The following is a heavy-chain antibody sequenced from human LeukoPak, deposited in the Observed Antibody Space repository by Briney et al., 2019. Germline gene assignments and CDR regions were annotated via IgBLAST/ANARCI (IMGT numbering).Heavy chain of an antibody. Sequence: GGSLRLSCAASGFTFSSYAMHWVRQAPGKGLEYVSAISSNGGSTYFANSVKGRFTISRDNSKNTLYLQMGSLRAEDMAVHYCARDGDAATQYFQHWGQGTLVTVSS. J-gene: IGHJ1*01. CDR2: ISSNGGST. D-gene: IGHD6-25*01. CDR1: GFTFSSYA. V-gene: IGHV3-64*01. CDR3: ARDGDAATQYFQH.